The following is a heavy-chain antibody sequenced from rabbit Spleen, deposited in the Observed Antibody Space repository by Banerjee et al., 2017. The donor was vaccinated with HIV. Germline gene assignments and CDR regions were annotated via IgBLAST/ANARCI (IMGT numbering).Heavy chain of an antibody. V-gene: IGHV1S7*01. CDR1: GFTISNYW. CDR2: IYPITDTT. J-gene: IGHJ4*01. CDR3: ATSNSGVWDYFAF. Sequence: QLEESGGRLVQPGGSLTLSCKAYGFTISNYWMNWVRQAPGKGLEWIGIIYPITDTTYYANWVNGRFTISSDNARNTVDLQMNSLTVADTATYFCATSNSGVWDYFAFWGQGTLVTVS. D-gene: IGHD1-1*01.